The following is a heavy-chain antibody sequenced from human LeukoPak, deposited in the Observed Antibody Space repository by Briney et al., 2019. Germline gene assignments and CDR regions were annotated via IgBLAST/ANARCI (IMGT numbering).Heavy chain of an antibody. J-gene: IGHJ4*02. CDR2: ISGSGDST. CDR1: GITFPNYA. Sequence: PGGSLRLSCAASGITFPNYAMSWVRQAPGKGLEWVSAISGSGDSTYYADSVKGRFTISRDNSKNMLYLQITGLRAEDTAVYYCATSSGYYGYAFKYWGQGTLVTVST. CDR3: ATSSGYYGYAFKY. D-gene: IGHD3-22*01. V-gene: IGHV3-23*01.